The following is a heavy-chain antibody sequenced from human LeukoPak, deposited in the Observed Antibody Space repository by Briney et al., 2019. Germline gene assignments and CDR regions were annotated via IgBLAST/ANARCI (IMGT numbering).Heavy chain of an antibody. Sequence: ASVKVPCKASGGTFSNHAVSWVRQAPGKGFEWMGWVSPSHTTRVYAQEFQGRVTMTADTNTNTVSMELRSLRFDDTAVYFCARDYILPLETDNGDGFAIWGQGTVVTVSS. V-gene: IGHV1-18*01. CDR1: GGTFSNHA. J-gene: IGHJ3*02. CDR2: VSPSHTTR. D-gene: IGHD3-3*02. CDR3: ARDYILPLETDNGDGFAI.